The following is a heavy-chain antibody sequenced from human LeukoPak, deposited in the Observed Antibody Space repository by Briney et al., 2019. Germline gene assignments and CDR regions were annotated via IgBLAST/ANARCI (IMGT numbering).Heavy chain of an antibody. D-gene: IGHD1-26*01. Sequence: ASVKVSCKASGGTFSSYTISWVRQAPGQGLEWMGRIIPILGIANYAQKFQGRVTITADKSTSTAYMELSSLRSEDTAVYYCARVRTEGATHAGGWFDPWGQGTLVTVSS. V-gene: IGHV1-69*02. J-gene: IGHJ5*02. CDR2: IIPILGIA. CDR3: ARVRTEGATHAGGWFDP. CDR1: GGTFSSYT.